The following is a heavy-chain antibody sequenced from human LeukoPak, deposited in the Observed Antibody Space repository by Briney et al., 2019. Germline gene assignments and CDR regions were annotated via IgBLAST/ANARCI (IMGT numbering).Heavy chain of an antibody. CDR2: ISSSSSYI. Sequence: GGSLRLSCAASEFSVGSNYMTWVRQAPGKGLEWVSSISSSSSYIYYADSVKGRFTISRDNAKNSLYLQMNSLRAEDTAVYYCARIANDAFDIWGQGTMVTVSS. J-gene: IGHJ3*02. CDR3: ARIANDAFDI. V-gene: IGHV3-21*01. D-gene: IGHD6-13*01. CDR1: EFSVGSNY.